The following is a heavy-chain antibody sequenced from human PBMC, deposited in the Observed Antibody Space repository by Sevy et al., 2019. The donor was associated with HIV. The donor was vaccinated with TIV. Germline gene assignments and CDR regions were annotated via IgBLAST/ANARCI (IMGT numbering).Heavy chain of an antibody. CDR1: GLTFSSYG. CDR3: ATYSGSYDGDDY. Sequence: GGSLRLSCAASGLTFSSYGMHWVRQAPGKGLEWVAVISYDGSNKYYADSVKGRFTISRDNSKNTLYLQMNSLRAEDTAVYYCATYSGSYDGDDYWGQGTLVTVSS. J-gene: IGHJ4*02. V-gene: IGHV3-30*03. CDR2: ISYDGSNK. D-gene: IGHD1-26*01.